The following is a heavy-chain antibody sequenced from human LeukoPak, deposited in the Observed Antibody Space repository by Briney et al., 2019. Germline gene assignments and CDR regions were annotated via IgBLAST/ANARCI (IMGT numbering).Heavy chain of an antibody. V-gene: IGHV6-1*01. D-gene: IGHD1-1*01. CDR3: ARDLVRLEPRIGRWFDP. J-gene: IGHJ5*02. CDR2: TYYRSKWYN. Sequence: SQTLSLTCAISGDSVSGNSAAWNWIRQSPSRGLEWLGRTYYRSKWYNDYAVSVKSRITINPDTSKNQFSLQLNSVTPEDTAVYYCARDLVRLEPRIGRWFDPWGQGTLVTVSS. CDR1: GDSVSGNSAA.